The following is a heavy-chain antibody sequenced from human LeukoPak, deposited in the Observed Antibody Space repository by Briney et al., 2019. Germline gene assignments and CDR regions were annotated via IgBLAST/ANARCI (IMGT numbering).Heavy chain of an antibody. CDR1: GYTFTIYY. CDR3: AVNSGIRPAGGSYGMDV. Sequence: ASVKVSCKASGYTFTIYYMHWVRQAPGQGLEWMGIINPSGGSTSYAQKFQGRVTMTRDTSTSTVYMELSSLRSEDTAVYYCAVNSGIRPAGGSYGMDVWGQGTTVTVSS. V-gene: IGHV1-46*01. D-gene: IGHD3-10*01. CDR2: INPSGGST. J-gene: IGHJ6*02.